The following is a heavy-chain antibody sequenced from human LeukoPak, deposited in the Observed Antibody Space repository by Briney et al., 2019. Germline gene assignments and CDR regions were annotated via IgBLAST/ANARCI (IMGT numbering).Heavy chain of an antibody. CDR2: IKRQTDGGAT. D-gene: IGHD2-15*01. CDR3: TTGLST. Sequence: PGGSLRLSCAASGFTFSNAWMSWVRQAPGKGLEWVGRIKRQTDGGATDYGAPVKGRFTISRDDSKNTLFLQMNSLKTDDTAVYYCTTGLSTWGQGTLVTVSS. V-gene: IGHV3-15*01. J-gene: IGHJ5*02. CDR1: GFTFSNAW.